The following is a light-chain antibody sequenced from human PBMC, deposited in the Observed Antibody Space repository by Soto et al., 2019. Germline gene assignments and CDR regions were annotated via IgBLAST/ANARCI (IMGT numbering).Light chain of an antibody. CDR3: HQYGSSPYT. V-gene: IGKV3-20*01. J-gene: IGKJ2*01. CDR2: GPS. CDR1: QSVSSNY. Sequence: IVLTQSPGTLSMSPGERATLSCRARQSVSSNYLAWYQQKPGQAPRLLIFGPSTRTTGVPDRFSGSGSGTAFTLTISRLEPTDFAVYFCHQYGSSPYTVGQGTKLEIQ.